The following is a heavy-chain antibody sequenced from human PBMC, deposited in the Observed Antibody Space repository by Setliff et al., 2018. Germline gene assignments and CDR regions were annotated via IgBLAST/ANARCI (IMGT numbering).Heavy chain of an antibody. J-gene: IGHJ4*02. V-gene: IGHV1-18*01. CDR3: ATYSSIAAAGSPQYYFDY. CDR1: GYTFTSYG. Sequence: GESLKISCKGSGYTFTSYGFSWVRQAPGQGLEWMGWISAYNGNTNYAQKLQGRVTMTTDTSTSTAYMKLRSLRSDDTAVYYCATYSSIAAAGSPQYYFDYWGQGTLVTVSS. D-gene: IGHD6-13*01. CDR2: ISAYNGNT.